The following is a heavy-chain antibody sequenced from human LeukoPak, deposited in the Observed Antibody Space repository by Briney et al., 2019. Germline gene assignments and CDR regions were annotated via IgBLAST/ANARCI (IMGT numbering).Heavy chain of an antibody. V-gene: IGHV3-7*01. J-gene: IGHJ4*02. CDR3: ARTGLGMYSFDS. D-gene: IGHD3/OR15-3a*01. CDR2: INLDGSEK. CDR1: GFTFSNYW. Sequence: PGGSLRLSCAASGFTFSNYWMSWVRQAPGKGLEWVANINLDGSEKYYVGSVKGRFTISRENAKNSLYLQMNSLRAEDTAVYYCARTGLGMYSFDSWGQGTLVTVSS.